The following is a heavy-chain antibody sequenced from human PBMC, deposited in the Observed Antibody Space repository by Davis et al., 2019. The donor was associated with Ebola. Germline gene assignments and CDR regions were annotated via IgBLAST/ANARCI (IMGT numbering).Heavy chain of an antibody. Sequence: GESLKISCAASGFAFSTYSMNWVRQAPGKGLEWVSSISSSSSYIYYADSVKGRFTISRDSAKNSLYLQMNSLRAEDTAVYYCATELTGDAFDVWGRGTMVTVS. CDR3: ATELTGDAFDV. CDR1: GFAFSTYS. J-gene: IGHJ3*01. D-gene: IGHD7-27*01. CDR2: ISSSSSYI. V-gene: IGHV3-21*01.